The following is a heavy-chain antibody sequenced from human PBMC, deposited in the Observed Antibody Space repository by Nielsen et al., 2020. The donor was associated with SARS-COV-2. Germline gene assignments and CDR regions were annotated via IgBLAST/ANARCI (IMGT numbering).Heavy chain of an antibody. CDR3: ARARITMIVVVNAFDI. J-gene: IGHJ3*02. CDR2: IYYSGST. D-gene: IGHD3-22*01. V-gene: IGHV4-31*02. Sequence: RQPPGKGLEWIGYIYYSGSTYYNPSLKSRVTISVDTSKNQFSLKLSSVTAADTAVYYCARARITMIVVVNAFDIWGQGTMVTVSS.